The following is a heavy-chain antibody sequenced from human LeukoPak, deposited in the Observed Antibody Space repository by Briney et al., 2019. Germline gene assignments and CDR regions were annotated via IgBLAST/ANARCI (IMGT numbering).Heavy chain of an antibody. D-gene: IGHD2-15*01. CDR1: GGSISSSSYY. V-gene: IGHV4-39*07. Sequence: SETLSLTRTVSGGSISSSSYYWGWIRQPPGKGLEWIGSIYYSGSTYYNPSLKSRVTISVDTSKNQFSLKLSSVTAADTAVYYCARDASSGYFDYWGQGTLVTVSS. CDR2: IYYSGST. J-gene: IGHJ4*02. CDR3: ARDASSGYFDY.